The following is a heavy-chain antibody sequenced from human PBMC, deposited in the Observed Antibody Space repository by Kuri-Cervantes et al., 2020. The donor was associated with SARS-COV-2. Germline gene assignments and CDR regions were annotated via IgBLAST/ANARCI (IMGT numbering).Heavy chain of an antibody. J-gene: IGHJ6*03. CDR2: IYYSGST. Sequence: GSLRLSCTVSGGSISSSSYYWGWIRQPPGTGLAWIGSIYYSGSTYYNPSLKSRVTISVDTSKNQFSLKLSSVTAADTAVYYCARQEAAATGLYYYYMDVWGKGTTVPVSS. D-gene: IGHD6-25*01. CDR1: GGSISSSSYY. CDR3: ARQEAAATGLYYYYMDV. V-gene: IGHV4-39*01.